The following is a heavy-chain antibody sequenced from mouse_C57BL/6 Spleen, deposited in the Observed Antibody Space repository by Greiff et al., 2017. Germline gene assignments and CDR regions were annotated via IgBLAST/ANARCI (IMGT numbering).Heavy chain of an antibody. Sequence: EVQLQQSGAELVRPGASVKLSCTASGFNIKDYYMHWVKQRPEQGLEWIGRIDPEDGDTEYAPKFQGKATMTADTSSNTAYLQLSSLTSEDTAVYYRTLDSSGDGFAYWGQGTLVTVSA. CDR3: TLDSSGDGFAY. D-gene: IGHD3-2*02. V-gene: IGHV14-1*01. J-gene: IGHJ3*01. CDR1: GFNIKDYY. CDR2: IDPEDGDT.